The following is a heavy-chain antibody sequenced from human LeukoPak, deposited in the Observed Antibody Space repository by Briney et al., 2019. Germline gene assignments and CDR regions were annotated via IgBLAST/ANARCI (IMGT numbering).Heavy chain of an antibody. CDR1: GFTFSTYA. D-gene: IGHD1-26*01. V-gene: IGHV3-23*01. CDR3: AKYRTGPPYGLYV. Sequence: GGSLRLSCAASGFTFSTYAMNWVRQAPGKGLEWVSGISGSGGSTWYADSVKGRFTISRDNSKNTLYLQMNRLRAEDTATYYCAKYRTGPPYGLYVWGQGTTVTVSS. CDR2: ISGSGGST. J-gene: IGHJ6*02.